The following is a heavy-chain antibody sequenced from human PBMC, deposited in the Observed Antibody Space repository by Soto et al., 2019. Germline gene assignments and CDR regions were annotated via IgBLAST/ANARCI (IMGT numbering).Heavy chain of an antibody. D-gene: IGHD3-10*01. J-gene: IGHJ4*02. CDR2: IHQSAGRT. CDR1: GYNFLAYF. Sequence: QVQLVQSGAEVKKPGASVKISCQASGYNFLAYFIHWVQQAPEQGIEWVGAIHQSAGRTTYTRTIQGRGHVSRDTSTTTVFMELSRLGSYETAVYYCSREAEGTFYFNYWGQGSLITVSS. V-gene: IGHV1-46*03. CDR3: SREAEGTFYFNY.